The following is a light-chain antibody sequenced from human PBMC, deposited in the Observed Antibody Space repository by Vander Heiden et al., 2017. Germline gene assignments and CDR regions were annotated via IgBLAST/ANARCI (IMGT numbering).Light chain of an antibody. J-gene: IGLJ2*01. V-gene: IGLV3-21*02. Sequence: SYVLTQPPSVSVAPGQSFRITCGGNNIGSKSVHWYQQKPGQAPVLVVYDDSDRPSGIPERFSASNSGNTATLTISRVEAGDEADYYCQVWDSASDHPVIFGGGTKLTVL. CDR1: NIGSKS. CDR3: QVWDSASDHPVI. CDR2: DDS.